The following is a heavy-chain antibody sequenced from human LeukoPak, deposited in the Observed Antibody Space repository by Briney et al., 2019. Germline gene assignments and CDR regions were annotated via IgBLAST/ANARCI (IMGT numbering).Heavy chain of an antibody. CDR3: ARHGGRWLQRSGMDV. V-gene: IGHV4-59*08. D-gene: IGHD5-24*01. CDR1: GGSISSYY. CDR2: IYYSGST. Sequence: PSETLSLTCTVSGGSISSYYWSWIRQPPGKGLEWIGYIYYSGSTNYNPSLKSRVTISVDTSKNQFSLKLSSVTAADTAVYYCARHGGRWLQRSGMDVWGQGTTVTVSS. J-gene: IGHJ6*02.